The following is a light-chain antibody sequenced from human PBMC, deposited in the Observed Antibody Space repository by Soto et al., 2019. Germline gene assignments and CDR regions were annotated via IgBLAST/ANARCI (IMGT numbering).Light chain of an antibody. J-gene: IGKJ4*01. CDR2: EAS. Sequence: EIVLTQSPGTLSLSPGERSTLXXRASQSVSSSYLSWYQQKPGQAPRVXIYEASNRATGIPARFSGSGSGADFTLTISSLEPEDFALYYCQQHINWPLTFGGGTKVDIK. V-gene: IGKV3D-20*02. CDR3: QQHINWPLT. CDR1: QSVSSSY.